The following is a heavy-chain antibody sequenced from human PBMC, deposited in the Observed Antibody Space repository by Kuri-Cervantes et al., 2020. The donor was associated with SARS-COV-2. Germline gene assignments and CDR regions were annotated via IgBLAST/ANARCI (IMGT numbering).Heavy chain of an antibody. CDR1: GGSISSGSFY. CDR2: VYYNGIT. Sequence: SETLSLTCTVSGGSISSGSFYWGWIRQPPGKGLEWIGNVYYNGITYYNPSLESRVSVSVDTSKNQFSLKLNSVTAADTAVYYCARTGWFGENYYGMDVWGQGTTVTVSS. D-gene: IGHD3-10*01. V-gene: IGHV4-39*01. CDR3: ARTGWFGENYYGMDV. J-gene: IGHJ6*02.